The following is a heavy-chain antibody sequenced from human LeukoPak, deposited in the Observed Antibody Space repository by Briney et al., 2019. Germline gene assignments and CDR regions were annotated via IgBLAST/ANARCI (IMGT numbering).Heavy chain of an antibody. D-gene: IGHD3-16*01. J-gene: IGHJ4*02. CDR1: GYTFTGYY. V-gene: IGHV1-2*02. CDR3: ARDQGRRGNPL. Sequence: ASVKVSCKASGYTFTGYYMHWVRHAPGQGLEWMGWINPNSGGTNYAQKFQGRVTMTRDTSISTAYMELSRLRSDDSAVYYCARDQGRRGNPLWGQGTLVTVSS. CDR2: INPNSGGT.